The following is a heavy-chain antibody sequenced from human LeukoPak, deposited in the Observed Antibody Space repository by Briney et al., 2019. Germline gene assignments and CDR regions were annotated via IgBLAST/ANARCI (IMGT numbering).Heavy chain of an antibody. CDR1: GFTFSSYA. CDR2: ISYDGSNK. J-gene: IGHJ4*02. CDR3: ATIQQQLFDY. Sequence: PGGSLRLSCAASGFTFSSYAMHWVRQAPGKGLEWVAVISYDGSNKYYADSVKGRFTISRDNSKNTLYLQMNSLRAEDTAVYYCATIQQQLFDYWGQGTLVTVSS. D-gene: IGHD6-13*01. V-gene: IGHV3-30-3*01.